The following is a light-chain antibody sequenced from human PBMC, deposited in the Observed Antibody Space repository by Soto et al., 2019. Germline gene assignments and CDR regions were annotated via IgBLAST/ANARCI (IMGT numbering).Light chain of an antibody. CDR2: GAS. CDR1: LNVNSY. Sequence: VLTQSPATLSLSPGERATLSCRASLNVNSYLAWYQQKPGQAPRLLIYGASSRATGIPDRFSGSGSGTDFTLTISRLEPEDFAVYYCQQYGSSPPWTFGQGTKVDIK. V-gene: IGKV3-20*01. CDR3: QQYGSSPPWT. J-gene: IGKJ1*01.